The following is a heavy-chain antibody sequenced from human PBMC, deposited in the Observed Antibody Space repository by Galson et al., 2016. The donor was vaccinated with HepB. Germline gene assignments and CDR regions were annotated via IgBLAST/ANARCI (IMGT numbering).Heavy chain of an antibody. V-gene: IGHV4-39*01. CDR2: IFHSGST. CDR1: GGSISSYY. D-gene: IGHD5-24*01. CDR3: ASVRWPWVHWFDP. Sequence: SETLSLTCTVSGGSISSYYWVWIRQSPGKGLEWIGSIFHSGSTHYKASLRNRVTISVDTSKNQFSLRLTSVTAADTAMYYCASVRWPWVHWFDPWGQGILVTVSS. J-gene: IGHJ5*02.